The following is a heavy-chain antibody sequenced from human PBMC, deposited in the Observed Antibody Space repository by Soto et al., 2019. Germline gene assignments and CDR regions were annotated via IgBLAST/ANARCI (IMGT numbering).Heavy chain of an antibody. CDR3: ARLRTLRDFWSGYYLPKDYYYGMDV. Sequence: QVQLQQWGAGLLKPSETLSLTCAVYGGSFSGYYWSWIRQPPGKGLEWIGEINHSGSTNYNPSLTSRVTISVDKAKNHFSLKLSSVTAADTAVYYCARLRTLRDFWSGYYLPKDYYYGMDVWGQGTTVTVSS. J-gene: IGHJ6*02. CDR1: GGSFSGYY. V-gene: IGHV4-34*01. CDR2: INHSGST. D-gene: IGHD3-3*01.